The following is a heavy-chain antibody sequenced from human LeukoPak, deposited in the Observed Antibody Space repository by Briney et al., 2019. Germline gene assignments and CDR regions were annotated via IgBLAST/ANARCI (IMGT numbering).Heavy chain of an antibody. Sequence: GRSLRLSCAASGFTFDDYAMHWVRQAPGKGLEWVSGISWNSGSIGYADSVKGRFTISRDNAKNSLYLQMNSLRAEDTALYYCAKDGEATIFGAYYYYYGMDVWGQGTTVTVSS. J-gene: IGHJ6*02. CDR1: GFTFDDYA. D-gene: IGHD3-3*01. CDR2: ISWNSGSI. CDR3: AKDGEATIFGAYYYYYGMDV. V-gene: IGHV3-9*01.